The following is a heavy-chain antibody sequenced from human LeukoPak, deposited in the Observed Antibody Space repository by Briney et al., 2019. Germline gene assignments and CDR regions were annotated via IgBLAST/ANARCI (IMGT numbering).Heavy chain of an antibody. V-gene: IGHV3-23*01. CDR3: AKDYGYCSSTSCYRGGSFDY. Sequence: GGSLRLSCAASGFTFSSYAMSWVRQAPGKGLEWVSAISGSGGSTYYADSVKGRFTISRDNSKNTLYLQMNSLRAEDTAVYYCAKDYGYCSSTSCYRGGSFDYWGQGTLVTVSS. CDR2: ISGSGGST. J-gene: IGHJ4*02. D-gene: IGHD2-2*02. CDR1: GFTFSSYA.